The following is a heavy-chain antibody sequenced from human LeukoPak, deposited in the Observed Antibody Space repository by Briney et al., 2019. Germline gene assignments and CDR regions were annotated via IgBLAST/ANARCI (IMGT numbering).Heavy chain of an antibody. J-gene: IGHJ6*02. D-gene: IGHD6-13*01. CDR1: GGSISSYY. CDR2: IYYSGST. Sequence: SETLSLTCTVSGGSISSYYWSWIRQPPGKGLEWIGYIYYSGSTNYNPSLKSRVTISVDTSKNQFSLKLSSVTAADTAVYYCASGYSSSWYYIAYYYYGMDVWGQGTTVTVSS. CDR3: ASGYSSSWYYIAYYYYGMDV. V-gene: IGHV4-59*01.